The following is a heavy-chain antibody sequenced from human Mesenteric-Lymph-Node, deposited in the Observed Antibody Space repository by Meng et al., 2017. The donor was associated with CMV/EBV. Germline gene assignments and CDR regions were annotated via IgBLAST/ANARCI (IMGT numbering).Heavy chain of an antibody. CDR3: ARESSSWGLFYYYYGMDV. Sequence: SVKASCKASGGTFSSYAISWVRQAPGQGLEWMGGIIPIFGTANYAQKFQGRVTITTDESTSTAYMELSSLRSEDTAVYYCARESSSWGLFYYYYGMDVWGQGTTVTVSS. D-gene: IGHD6-13*01. V-gene: IGHV1-69*05. J-gene: IGHJ6*02. CDR1: GGTFSSYA. CDR2: IIPIFGTA.